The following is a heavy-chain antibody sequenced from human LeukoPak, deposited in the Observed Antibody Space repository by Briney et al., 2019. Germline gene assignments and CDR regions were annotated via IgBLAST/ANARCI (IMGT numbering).Heavy chain of an antibody. V-gene: IGHV4-61*02. J-gene: IGHJ6*03. CDR1: GVSISSGSYY. CDR2: IYTSGST. Sequence: SETLSLTCTVSGVSISSGSYYWRWIRQPAGKGLEWIGRIYTSGSTNYNPSLKSRVTISVDTSKNQFSLKLSSVTAADTAVYYCARAILASMDVWGKGTTVTISS. CDR3: ARAILASMDV. D-gene: IGHD2-21*01.